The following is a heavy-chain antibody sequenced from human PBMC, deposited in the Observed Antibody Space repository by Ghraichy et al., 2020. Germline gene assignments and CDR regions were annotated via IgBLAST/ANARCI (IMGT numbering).Heavy chain of an antibody. J-gene: IGHJ4*02. CDR3: ARHYYDSSGYYYLEAWVFDY. CDR1: GGSISSSSYY. D-gene: IGHD3-22*01. CDR2: IYYSGST. V-gene: IGHV4-39*01. Sequence: SETLSLTCTVSGGSISSSSYYWGWIRQPPGKGLEWIGSIYYSGSTYYNPSLKSRVTISVDTSKNQFSLKLSSVTAADTAVYYCARHYYDSSGYYYLEAWVFDYWGQGTLVTVSS.